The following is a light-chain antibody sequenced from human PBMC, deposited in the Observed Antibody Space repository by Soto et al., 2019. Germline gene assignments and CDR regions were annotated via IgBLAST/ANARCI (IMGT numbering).Light chain of an antibody. CDR2: DDN. CDR3: GAWDSSLSIVL. J-gene: IGLJ2*01. V-gene: IGLV1-51*01. CDR1: SSNIGNNY. Sequence: QSVLTQPPSVSAAPGQKVTISCSGSSSNIGNNYVSWYQQVPGTAPKLLVHDDNKRHSGIPDRFSGSKSGTSATLGITGLQTGDEADYYCGAWDSSLSIVLFGGGTKVTVL.